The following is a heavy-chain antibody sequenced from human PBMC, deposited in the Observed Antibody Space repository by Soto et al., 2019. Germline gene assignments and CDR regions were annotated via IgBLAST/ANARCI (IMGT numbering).Heavy chain of an antibody. Sequence: PGGSLRLSCVASGFSFSDHYMDWVRQAPGKGLEWIGRTRNKAKSYTTVYAASVKGRFTISRDDSKNLVYLQMNSLQTEDTALYHCVRVGDYYDRSDFSLNAGDIWGQGTTVTVSS. CDR2: TRNKAKSYTT. D-gene: IGHD3-22*01. CDR3: VRVGDYYDRSDFSLNAGDI. CDR1: GFSFSDHY. V-gene: IGHV3-72*01. J-gene: IGHJ3*02.